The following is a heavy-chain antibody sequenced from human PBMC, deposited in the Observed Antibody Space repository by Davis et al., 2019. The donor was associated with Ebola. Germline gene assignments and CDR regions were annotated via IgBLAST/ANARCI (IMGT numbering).Heavy chain of an antibody. V-gene: IGHV4-59*03. CDR3: ATTPRYSNYGGYFDN. CDR2: IYYSGTT. Sequence: SETLSLTCTVSGGSISSYYWSWIRQPPGKGLEWIGYIYYSGTTNRNPSLMSRVTISGDMSRNQFSRTLNSVTAADTAMYYCATTPRYSNYGGYFDNWGQGNLVTVSS. J-gene: IGHJ4*02. D-gene: IGHD4-11*01. CDR1: GGSISSYY.